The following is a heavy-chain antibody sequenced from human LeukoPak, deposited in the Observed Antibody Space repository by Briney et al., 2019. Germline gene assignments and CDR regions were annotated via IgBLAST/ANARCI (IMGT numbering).Heavy chain of an antibody. J-gene: IGHJ4*02. D-gene: IGHD5-12*01. Sequence: GGSLRLSCAASGFTFSSYSMTWVRQAPGKGLEWVSSISSSSSYIYYADSVKGRFTISRDNSKNTLYLQMNSLRAEDTAVYYCAKDVVATSGFDYWGQGTLVTVSS. CDR1: GFTFSSYS. CDR2: ISSSSSYI. CDR3: AKDVVATSGFDY. V-gene: IGHV3-21*04.